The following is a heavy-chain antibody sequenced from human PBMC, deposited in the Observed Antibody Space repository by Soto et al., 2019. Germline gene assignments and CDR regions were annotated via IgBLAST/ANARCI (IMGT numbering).Heavy chain of an antibody. CDR1: GFTFSSYA. Sequence: EVQLLESGGGLVQPGGSLRLSCAASGFTFSSYAMSWVRQAPGKGLEWVSAISGSGGSTYYADSVKGRFTISRDNSKNTLYLQMNSLRAEDTAVYYCAKWGSNDFWSGYDCLLPTPQTLDVWGKGTTVTVSS. V-gene: IGHV3-23*01. CDR3: AKWGSNDFWSGYDCLLPTPQTLDV. D-gene: IGHD3-3*01. CDR2: ISGSGGST. J-gene: IGHJ6*04.